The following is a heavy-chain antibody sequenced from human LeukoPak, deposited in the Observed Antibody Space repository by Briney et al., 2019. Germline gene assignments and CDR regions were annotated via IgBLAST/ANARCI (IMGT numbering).Heavy chain of an antibody. D-gene: IGHD1-26*01. CDR1: GGSISSYS. V-gene: IGHV4-59*01. CDR3: ARGRVVRALDAFDI. J-gene: IGHJ3*02. Sequence: SEALSLTCTVSGGSISSYSWSWIRQPPGKGLEWIGYIYYSGSTNYNPSLKSRVTISVDTSKNQFSLKLSSVTAADTAVYYCARGRVVRALDAFDIWGQGTMVTVSS. CDR2: IYYSGST.